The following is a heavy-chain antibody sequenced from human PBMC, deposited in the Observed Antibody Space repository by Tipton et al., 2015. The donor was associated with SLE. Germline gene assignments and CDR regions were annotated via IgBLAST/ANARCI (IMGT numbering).Heavy chain of an antibody. V-gene: IGHV1-46*01. D-gene: IGHD6-19*01. Sequence: QLMQSGAEVKKPGASVKVSCKASRYTFTSYYMHWVRQAPGQGLEWMGIINPSGGSTSYAQKFQGRVTMTRDTSTSTVYMELSSLRSEDTAVYYCARDAAVAGPFDGFDPWGQGTLVTVSS. J-gene: IGHJ5*02. CDR2: INPSGGST. CDR3: ARDAAVAGPFDGFDP. CDR1: RYTFTSYY.